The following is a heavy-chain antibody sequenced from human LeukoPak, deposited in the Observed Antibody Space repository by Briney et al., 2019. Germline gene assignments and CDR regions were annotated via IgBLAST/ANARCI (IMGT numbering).Heavy chain of an antibody. CDR2: ISYDGSDK. Sequence: GGSLRLSCAASGFTFSSYAMHWVRKAPGKGLEWVAVISYDGSDKFYADSVKGRFTISRDSSKNTLYLQMNSLRAEDTAVYYCAKTGLLEQWLVREDYFDYWGQGTLVTVSS. CDR1: GFTFSSYA. J-gene: IGHJ4*02. CDR3: AKTGLLEQWLVREDYFDY. D-gene: IGHD6-19*01. V-gene: IGHV3-30*04.